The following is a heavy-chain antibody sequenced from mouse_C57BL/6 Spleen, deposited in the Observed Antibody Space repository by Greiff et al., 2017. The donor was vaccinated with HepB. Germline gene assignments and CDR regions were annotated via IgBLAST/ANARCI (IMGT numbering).Heavy chain of an antibody. CDR2: ISYDGSN. CDR3: ASGPGSSFDY. J-gene: IGHJ2*01. CDR1: GYSITSGYY. D-gene: IGHD1-1*01. V-gene: IGHV3-6*01. Sequence: EVQLVESGPGLVKPSQSLSLTCSVTGYSITSGYYWNWIRQFPGNKLEWMGYISYDGSNNYNPSLKNRISITRDTSKNQFFLKLNSVTTEDTATYYCASGPGSSFDYWGQGTTLTVSS.